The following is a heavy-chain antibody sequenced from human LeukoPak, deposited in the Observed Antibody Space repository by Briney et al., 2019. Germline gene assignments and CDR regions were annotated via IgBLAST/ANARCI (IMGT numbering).Heavy chain of an antibody. D-gene: IGHD6-13*01. Sequence: SETLSLTCTVSGGSISSYYWSWIRQPPGKGLEWIGYIYYSGTTNYNPSLKSRVTISVDTSKNQFSLKLSSVTAADTAVYYCARDNPSSSWFSFDYWGQGTLVTVSS. J-gene: IGHJ4*02. V-gene: IGHV4-59*12. CDR1: GGSISSYY. CDR2: IYYSGTT. CDR3: ARDNPSSSWFSFDY.